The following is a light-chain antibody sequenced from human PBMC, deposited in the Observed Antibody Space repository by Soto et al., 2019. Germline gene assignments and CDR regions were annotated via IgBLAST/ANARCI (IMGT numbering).Light chain of an antibody. CDR1: QSVSSSY. Sequence: EIVLTQSPGTLSLSPGDRATLSCRASQSVSSSYLAWYQQRPGQAPRLLIYGASDRPTGIPDRFTGSGSGTDFTLIISRLEPEDFAVYYCQQYGCSPYTFGQGTKLQIK. CDR3: QQYGCSPYT. J-gene: IGKJ2*01. V-gene: IGKV3-20*01. CDR2: GAS.